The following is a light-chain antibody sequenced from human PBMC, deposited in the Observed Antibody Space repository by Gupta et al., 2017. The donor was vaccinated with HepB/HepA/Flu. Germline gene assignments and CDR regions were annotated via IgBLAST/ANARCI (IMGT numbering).Light chain of an antibody. CDR1: QDISHY. J-gene: IGKJ1*01. CDR3: HKDDSVPWT. Sequence: DVQMTQSPSPLSASVGDRVTIPCRPSQDISHYLAWYQQKPGKVPKLLIYDASVVEGGVPSRFSDSRSGTEFTLTITTLQPEDVATYYCHKDDSVPWTFGQGTKIEI. V-gene: IGKV1-27*01. CDR2: DAS.